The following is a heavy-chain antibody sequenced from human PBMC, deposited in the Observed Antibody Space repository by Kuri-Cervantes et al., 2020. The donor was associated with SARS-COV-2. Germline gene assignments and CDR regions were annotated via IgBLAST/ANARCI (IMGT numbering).Heavy chain of an antibody. CDR3: AREVVLPAAGFDP. CDR1: GYTFTSYD. J-gene: IGHJ5*02. D-gene: IGHD2-2*01. Sequence: SCKASGYTFTSYDINWVRQAPGKGLEWVAVISYDGSNKYYADSVKGRFTISRDNSKNTLYLQMNSLRAEDTAVYYCAREVVLPAAGFDPWGQGTLVTVSS. CDR2: ISYDGSNK. V-gene: IGHV3-30-3*01.